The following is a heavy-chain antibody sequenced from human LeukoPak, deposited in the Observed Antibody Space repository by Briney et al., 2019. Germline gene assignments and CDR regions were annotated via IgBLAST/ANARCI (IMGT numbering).Heavy chain of an antibody. V-gene: IGHV3-23*01. D-gene: IGHD6-13*01. CDR3: ARDIAAAGTPKDY. Sequence: GGSLRLSCAAAGFTFSNYAMTWVRQAPGRGLEWVSSISGSGGSTYYADSVKGRFTISRDNAENSLYLQMNSLRAEDTAVYYCARDIAAAGTPKDYWGQGTLVTVSS. CDR2: ISGSGGST. CDR1: GFTFSNYA. J-gene: IGHJ4*02.